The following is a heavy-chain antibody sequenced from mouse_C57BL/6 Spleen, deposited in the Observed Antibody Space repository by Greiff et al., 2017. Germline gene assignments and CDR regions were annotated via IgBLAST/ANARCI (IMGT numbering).Heavy chain of an antibody. CDR2: FYPGSGSI. CDR1: GYTFTAYT. CDR3: ARSEGDDYDPTYYFDY. J-gene: IGHJ2*01. D-gene: IGHD2-4*01. V-gene: IGHV1-62-2*01. Sequence: VQLQQSGAELVKPGASVKLSCKASGYTFTAYTLHWVQQRSGQGLEWIGWFYPGSGSIKYNEKFKDKATSTGNKTTSTDYMDISRLTSVNSAGYFCARSEGDDYDPTYYFDYWGQGTTLTVSS.